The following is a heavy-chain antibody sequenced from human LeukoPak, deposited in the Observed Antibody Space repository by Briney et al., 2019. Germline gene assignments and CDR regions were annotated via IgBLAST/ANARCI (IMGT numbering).Heavy chain of an antibody. CDR2: ISGSGGST. J-gene: IGHJ4*02. Sequence: GGSLRLSCAASGFTFSSYAMSWVRQAPGKGLEWVSAISGSGGSTYYADSVKGRFTISRDNSKNSLYLQMNSLRAEDTAVYYCAKLSLSGRSQSADYWGQGTLVTVSS. V-gene: IGHV3-23*01. CDR3: AKLSLSGRSQSADY. D-gene: IGHD3-10*01. CDR1: GFTFSSYA.